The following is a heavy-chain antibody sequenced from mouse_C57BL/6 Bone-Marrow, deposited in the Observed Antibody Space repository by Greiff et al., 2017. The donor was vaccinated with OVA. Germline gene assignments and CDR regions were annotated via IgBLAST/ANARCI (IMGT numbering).Heavy chain of an antibody. V-gene: IGHV6-3*01. Sequence: EVQRVESGGGLVQPGGSMKLSCVASGFTFSNYWMNWVRQSPEKGLEWVAQIRLKSDNYATHYAESVKGRFTISRDDSKSSVYLQMNNLRAEDTGIYYCTGGGTGGYFDVWGTGTTVTVSS. D-gene: IGHD3-3*01. J-gene: IGHJ1*03. CDR3: TGGGTGGYFDV. CDR2: IRLKSDNYAT. CDR1: GFTFSNYW.